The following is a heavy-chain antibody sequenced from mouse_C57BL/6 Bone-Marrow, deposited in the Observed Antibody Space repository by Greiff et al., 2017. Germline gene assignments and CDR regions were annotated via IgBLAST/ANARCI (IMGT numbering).Heavy chain of an antibody. CDR1: GFTFTDYY. J-gene: IGHJ2*01. CDR3: ARWELTLDY. D-gene: IGHD4-1*01. Sequence: EVQRVESGGGLVQPGGSLSLSCAASGFTFTDYYMSWVRQPPGKALEWLGFIRNKANGYTTEYSASVKGRFTISRDNSQSILYLQMNALRAEDSATYDFARWELTLDYWGQGTTLTVSS. CDR2: IRNKANGYTT. V-gene: IGHV7-3*01.